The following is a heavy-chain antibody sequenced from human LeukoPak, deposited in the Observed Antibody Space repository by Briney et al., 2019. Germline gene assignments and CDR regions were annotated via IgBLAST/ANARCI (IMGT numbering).Heavy chain of an antibody. V-gene: IGHV3-7*04. CDR1: EFTFSNYW. D-gene: IGHD5-18*01. J-gene: IGHJ4*02. CDR3: ARDRRYSYIDY. Sequence: PGGSLRLSCAASEFTFSNYWMNWVRQARGKGLEWGANIKQDGSEKYYVASVKGRFTISRDNAKNSLYLQMNSLRAEDTAVYYCARDRRYSYIDYWGQGTLVTVSS. CDR2: IKQDGSEK.